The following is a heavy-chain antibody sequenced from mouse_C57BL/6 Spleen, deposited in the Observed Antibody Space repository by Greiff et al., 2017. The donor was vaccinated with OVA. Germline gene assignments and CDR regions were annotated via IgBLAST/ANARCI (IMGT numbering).Heavy chain of an antibody. CDR2: ISSGSSTI. CDR1: GFTFSDYG. CDR3: ARGDSSGYVGY. J-gene: IGHJ2*01. V-gene: IGHV5-17*01. Sequence: EVHLVESGGGLVKPGGSLKLSCAASGFTFSDYGMHWVRQAPEKGLEWVAYISSGSSTIYYADTVKGRFTISRDNAKNTLFLQMTSLRSEDTAMYYCARGDSSGYVGYWGQGTTLTVSS. D-gene: IGHD3-2*02.